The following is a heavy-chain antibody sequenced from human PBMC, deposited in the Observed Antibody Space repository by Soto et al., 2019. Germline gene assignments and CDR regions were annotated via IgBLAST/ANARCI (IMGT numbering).Heavy chain of an antibody. J-gene: IGHJ4*02. V-gene: IGHV3-48*03. Sequence: SLRHWYRAAWGKCGSHGGSWIRQAPGKGLEWISYISSSGSTIYYADSVKSRFTISRDNAKNSLYLQMNSLRAEDTAVYYCARVPAYGPFLVDFSGQGPLVTVPS. CDR1: WGKCGSHG. CDR3: ARVPAYGPFLVDF. CDR2: ISSSGSTI. D-gene: IGHD2-21*01.